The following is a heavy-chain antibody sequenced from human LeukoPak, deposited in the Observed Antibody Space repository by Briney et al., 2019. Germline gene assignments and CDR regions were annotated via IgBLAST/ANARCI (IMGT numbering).Heavy chain of an antibody. Sequence: KASETLSLTCTVSGGSISSYYWSWIRQPPGKGLEWIGYIYYSGSTNYNPSLKSRVTISVDTSKNQFSLKLSSVTAADTAVYYCARANYYDSSGPDAFDIWGQGTMVTVSS. CDR2: IYYSGST. V-gene: IGHV4-59*01. D-gene: IGHD3-22*01. CDR1: GGSISSYY. J-gene: IGHJ3*02. CDR3: ARANYYDSSGPDAFDI.